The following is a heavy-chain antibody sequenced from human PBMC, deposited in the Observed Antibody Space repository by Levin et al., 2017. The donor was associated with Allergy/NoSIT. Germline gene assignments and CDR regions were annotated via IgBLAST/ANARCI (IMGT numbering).Heavy chain of an antibody. V-gene: IGHV3-11*01. CDR1: GFTFSDYY. Sequence: PGGSLRLSCAASGFTFSDYYISWIRQAPGKGLEWISYISASGNTAYSIDSVKGRVTISLYNANTILYLQMHSLTPQDTAVSFRARGKDDFWSGGAYFDPWGQGTQVTVSS. CDR3: ARGKDDFWSGGAYFDP. J-gene: IGHJ5*01. D-gene: IGHD3-3*01. CDR2: ISASGNTA.